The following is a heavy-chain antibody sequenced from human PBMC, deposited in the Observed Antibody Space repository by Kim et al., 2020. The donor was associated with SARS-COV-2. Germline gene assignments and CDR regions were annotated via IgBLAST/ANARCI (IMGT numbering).Heavy chain of an antibody. CDR1: GFIFTNYV. Sequence: ASVKVSCKASGFIFTNYVIHWVRQAPGQRLEWMGWINAGNGNTKYSQMFQGRVTITRDTSATAAYMELSSLSSEDTALYYCVRGEIGYCTSTSCCDAFDFWGQGTLVTVSS. CDR2: INAGNGNT. V-gene: IGHV1-3*01. CDR3: VRGEIGYCTSTSCCDAFDF. J-gene: IGHJ4*03. D-gene: IGHD2-2*01.